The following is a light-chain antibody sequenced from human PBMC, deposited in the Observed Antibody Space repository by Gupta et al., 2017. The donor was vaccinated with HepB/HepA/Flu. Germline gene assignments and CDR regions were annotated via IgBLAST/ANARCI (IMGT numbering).Light chain of an antibody. Sequence: IVLTQSPATLSLSPGERATLSCRASQSVSSYLAWYQQKPGQAPRLLIYDASNRATGIPDRFSGSGYGTDFTLTSSSREHEDFAVYYGQHRSAFFTFGHGTKVHI. V-gene: IGKV3-11*01. CDR1: QSVSSY. J-gene: IGKJ3*01. CDR3: QHRSAFFT. CDR2: DAS.